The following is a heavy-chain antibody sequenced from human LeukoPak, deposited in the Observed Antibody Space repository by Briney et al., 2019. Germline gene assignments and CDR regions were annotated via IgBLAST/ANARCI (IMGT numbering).Heavy chain of an antibody. CDR3: ARSMPEDY. CDR1: GFTFSSYA. J-gene: IGHJ4*02. V-gene: IGHV3-66*01. Sequence: GGSLRLSCAASGFTFSSYAMSWVRQAPGKGLEWVSVIYSGGSTYYADSVKGRFTISRDNSKNTLYLQMNSLRAEDTAVYYCARSMPEDYWGQGTLVTVSS. D-gene: IGHD2-2*01. CDR2: IYSGGST.